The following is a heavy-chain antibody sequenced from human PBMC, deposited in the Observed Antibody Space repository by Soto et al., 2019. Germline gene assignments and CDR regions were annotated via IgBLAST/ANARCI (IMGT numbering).Heavy chain of an antibody. CDR1: GYTFTSYG. V-gene: IGHV1-18*01. J-gene: IGHJ3*02. CDR3: ARDRRVGVVAATPHDAFDI. CDR2: ISAYNGNT. D-gene: IGHD2-15*01. Sequence: ASVKVSCKASGYTFTSYGISWVRQAPGQGLEWMGWISAYNGNTNYAQKLQGRVTMTTDTSTRTAYMELRSLRSDDTAVYYCARDRRVGVVAATPHDAFDIWGQGTMVTVSS.